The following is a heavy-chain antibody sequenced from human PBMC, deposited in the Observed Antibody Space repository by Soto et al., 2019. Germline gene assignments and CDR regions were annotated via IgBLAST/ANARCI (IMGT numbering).Heavy chain of an antibody. CDR3: ARVKKAARPHYYYYYGMDV. D-gene: IGHD6-6*01. CDR1: GFTFSSYG. J-gene: IGHJ6*02. CDR2: IWYDGSNK. Sequence: QVQLVESGGGVVQPGRSLRLSCAASGFTFSSYGMHWVRQAPGKGLEWVAVIWYDGSNKYYADSVKGRFTISRDNSKNTLYLQMNSLRAEDMAVYYCARVKKAARPHYYYYYGMDVWGQGTTVTVSS. V-gene: IGHV3-33*01.